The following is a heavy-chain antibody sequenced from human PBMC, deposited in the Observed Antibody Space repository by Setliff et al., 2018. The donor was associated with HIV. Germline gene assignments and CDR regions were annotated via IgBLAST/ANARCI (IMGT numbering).Heavy chain of an antibody. CDR2: INHSGGT. V-gene: IGHV4-34*01. D-gene: IGHD2-15*01. CDR3: ARGFSGQYSFTGYMDV. CDR1: GGSFNGYY. Sequence: SETLSLTCAVYGGSFNGYYWNWIRQPPGKGLEWSGEINHSGGTKYNPSLKSRVTISVDPSKKQFYLKVNSVTAADTAVYYCARGFSGQYSFTGYMDVWGKGATVTVSS. J-gene: IGHJ6*03.